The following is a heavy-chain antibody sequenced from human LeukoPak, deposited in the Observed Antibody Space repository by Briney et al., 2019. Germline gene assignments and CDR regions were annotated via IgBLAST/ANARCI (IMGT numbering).Heavy chain of an antibody. CDR1: GGSISSYY. J-gene: IGHJ4*02. V-gene: IGHV4-59*01. CDR3: AREGGPYRPLDY. CDR2: IYYSGST. Sequence: SETLSLTCTVSGGSISSYYWSWIRQPPGKGLEWIGYIYYSGSTNYNPSLKSRVTVSVDTSNNQFSLKLSSVTAADTAVYYCAREGGPYRPLDYSGQGTLVTVSS.